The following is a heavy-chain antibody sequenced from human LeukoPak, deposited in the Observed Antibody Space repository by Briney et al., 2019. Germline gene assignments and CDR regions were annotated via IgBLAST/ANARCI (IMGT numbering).Heavy chain of an antibody. J-gene: IGHJ4*02. D-gene: IGHD3-9*01. CDR1: GFTFSNYV. CDR2: ILYDGRNK. V-gene: IGHV3-30*02. CDR3: SKDRRRDDVLTGSFAD. Sequence: PGGSLRLSCAASGFTFSNYVMHWVRQAPGKGREWVGFILYDGRNKYYADFVTGRFTTSRDNSKNTLYLQMKSLCAEDTAVYNYSKDRRRDDVLTGSFADWGQGTLVTVSS.